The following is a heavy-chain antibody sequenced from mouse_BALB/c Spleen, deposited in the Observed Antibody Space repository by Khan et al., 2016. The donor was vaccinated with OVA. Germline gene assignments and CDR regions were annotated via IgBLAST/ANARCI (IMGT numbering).Heavy chain of an antibody. CDR3: TREWAAWFPY. CDR2: IYPGSDNT. V-gene: IGHV1-77*01. Sequence: QVQLKQSGAELAKPGASVKLSCKASGYIFTDYYINWMRPRTGQGLEWIGEIYPGSDNTYYHERFKGQATLTVDKSSSTAYLHLSSLTSEDSAAYSCTREWAAWFPYWGQGTMVTVSA. CDR1: GYIFTDYY. J-gene: IGHJ3*01.